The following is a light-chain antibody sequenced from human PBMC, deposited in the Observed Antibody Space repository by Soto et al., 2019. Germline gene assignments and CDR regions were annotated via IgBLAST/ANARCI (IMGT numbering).Light chain of an antibody. J-gene: IGLJ1*01. V-gene: IGLV2-14*01. CDR3: SSYTSSSTDV. Sequence: QSVLTQPASVSGSPGQWITISCTGTSSDVGVYNYVSWYQQHPGKAPKLMIYDVSNRPSGVSNRFSGSKSGNTASLTISGLQAEDEADYYCSSYTSSSTDVFGTGTKLTVL. CDR2: DVS. CDR1: SSDVGVYNY.